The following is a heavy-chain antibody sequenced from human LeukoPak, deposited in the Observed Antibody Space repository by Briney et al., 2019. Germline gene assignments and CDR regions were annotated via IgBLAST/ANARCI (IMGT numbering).Heavy chain of an antibody. CDR3: ASGVPSDIVVVPAAHY. V-gene: IGHV1-46*01. Sequence: ASVTVSCTASGYTFTSYYMHWVRQAPGQGLEWMGIINPSGGSTSYAQKFQGRVTMTRDTSTSTVYMELSSLRSEDTAVYYCASGVPSDIVVVPAAHYWGQGTLVTVSS. CDR2: INPSGGST. D-gene: IGHD2-2*01. J-gene: IGHJ4*02. CDR1: GYTFTSYY.